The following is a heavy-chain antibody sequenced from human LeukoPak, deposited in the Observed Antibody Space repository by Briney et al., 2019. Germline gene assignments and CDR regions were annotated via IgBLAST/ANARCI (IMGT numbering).Heavy chain of an antibody. V-gene: IGHV1-2*02. CDR1: GYSFTGYH. D-gene: IGHD2-8*01. CDR3: ARGPNHYYYMDF. CDR2: INPDGGVT. Sequence: ASVKVSCKASGYSFTGYHIHWVRQAPGQGLEWMGWINPDGGVTKSAQNFQGRVTMTRDKSINTVYMELSGLTSDDTALYYCARGPNHYYYMDFWGTGTTVSVSS. J-gene: IGHJ6*03.